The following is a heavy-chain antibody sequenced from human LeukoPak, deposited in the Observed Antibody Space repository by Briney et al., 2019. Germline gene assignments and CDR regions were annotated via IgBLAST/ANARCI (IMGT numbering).Heavy chain of an antibody. CDR1: GFTFSSYG. D-gene: IGHD1-14*01. Sequence: PGRSLRLSCAASGFTFSSYGMHWVRQAPGKGLEWVAVISYDGSNKYYADSVKGRFTISRDNSKNTLYLQMNSLRAEDTAVYYCAKDIPDTTYGMDVWGQGTTVTVSS. CDR2: ISYDGSNK. CDR3: AKDIPDTTYGMDV. J-gene: IGHJ6*02. V-gene: IGHV3-30*18.